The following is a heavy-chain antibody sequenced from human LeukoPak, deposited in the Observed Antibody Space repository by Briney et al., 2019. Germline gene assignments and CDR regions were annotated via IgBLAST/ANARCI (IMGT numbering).Heavy chain of an antibody. CDR2: IHYTGST. Sequence: SETLSLTCNVFGGSITSYYWSRIRQPPGKGLEWIGHIHYTGSTTYNSSLQSRVTISVDTSSNHFSLEMRSVTAADTAVYYCARGKSLTNSGHWYLDLWGRGTLVSVSS. J-gene: IGHJ2*01. V-gene: IGHV4-59*01. CDR3: ARGKSLTNSGHWYLDL. D-gene: IGHD3-10*01. CDR1: GGSITSYY.